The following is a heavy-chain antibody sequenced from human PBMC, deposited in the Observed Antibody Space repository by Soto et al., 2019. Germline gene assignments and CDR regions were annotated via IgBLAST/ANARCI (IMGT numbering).Heavy chain of an antibody. V-gene: IGHV4-30-4*01. D-gene: IGHD3-10*01. CDR1: GGSISSGDYY. Sequence: PSETLSLTCTVSGGSISSGDYYWSWIRQPPGKGLEWIGYIYYSGSTYYNPSLKSRVTISVDTSKNQFSLKLSSVTAADTAVYYCARDAKYGATMVRGVIIGNYYYYGMDVWGQGTTVTVSS. CDR3: ARDAKYGATMVRGVIIGNYYYYGMDV. J-gene: IGHJ6*02. CDR2: IYYSGST.